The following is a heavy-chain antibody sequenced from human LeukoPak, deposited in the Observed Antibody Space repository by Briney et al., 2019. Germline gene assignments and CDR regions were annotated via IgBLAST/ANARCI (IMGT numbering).Heavy chain of an antibody. CDR3: AYTAVGPYYYYGMDV. D-gene: IGHD5-18*01. V-gene: IGHV3-11*01. J-gene: IGHJ6*02. Sequence: GGSLRLSCAASGFTFSDYYMSWIRQAPGKGLEWVSYISSSGSTIYYADSVKGRFTISRDNAKNSLYLQMNSLRAEDTAVYYCAYTAVGPYYYYGMDVWGQGTTVTVSS. CDR2: ISSSGSTI. CDR1: GFTFSDYY.